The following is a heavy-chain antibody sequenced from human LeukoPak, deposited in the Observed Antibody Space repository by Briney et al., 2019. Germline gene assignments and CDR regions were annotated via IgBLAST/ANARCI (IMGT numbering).Heavy chain of an antibody. CDR3: ARDRVYGYFLIYFDY. J-gene: IGHJ4*02. V-gene: IGHV4-59*01. CDR2: ISSALTT. D-gene: IGHD5/OR15-5a*01. CDR1: GGSISSNY. Sequence: SETLFLTRTVSGGSISSNYWSWVRQPPGKGLEWIGYISSALTTTSRPSLYSPVSISVYTSKLQFSLNLSSVTAADTAVYYCARDRVYGYFLIYFDYWGQGTLVTVSS.